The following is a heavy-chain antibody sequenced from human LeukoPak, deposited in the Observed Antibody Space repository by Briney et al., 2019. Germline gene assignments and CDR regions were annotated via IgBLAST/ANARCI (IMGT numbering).Heavy chain of an antibody. CDR1: GGSISSGGYS. J-gene: IGHJ4*02. D-gene: IGHD2-2*01. V-gene: IGHV4-30-2*01. Sequence: SETLSLTCAVSGGSISSGGYSWSWIRQPPGKGLEWIGYIYHSGSTYHNPSLKSRVTISVDRSKNQFSLKLSSVTAADTAVYYYAATCSSTSCYGSDYWGQGTLVTVSS. CDR2: IYHSGST. CDR3: AATCSSTSCYGSDY.